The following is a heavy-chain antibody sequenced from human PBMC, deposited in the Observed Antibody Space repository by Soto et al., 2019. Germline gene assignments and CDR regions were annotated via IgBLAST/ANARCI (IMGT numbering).Heavy chain of an antibody. CDR3: AHRPRCYSYYFDY. V-gene: IGHV2-5*02. CDR1: GFSLSTRGVA. Sequence: QITLKESGPTLVKPTQTLTLTCTFSGFSLSTRGVAVGWFRQPPGKALEWLALIYWDEDKWYIPSLKSRLTITDDTSKNQVVLTLTYMDSVDPATYYCAHRPRCYSYYFDYWGQGTLVTVSS. CDR2: IYWDEDK. D-gene: IGHD2-15*01. J-gene: IGHJ4*02.